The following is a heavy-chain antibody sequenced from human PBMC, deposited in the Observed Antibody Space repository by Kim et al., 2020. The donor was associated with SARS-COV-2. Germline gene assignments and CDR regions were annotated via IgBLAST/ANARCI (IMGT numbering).Heavy chain of an antibody. CDR1: GGTFSSYA. CDR2: IIPIFGTT. V-gene: IGHV1-69*13. CDR3: ASRLRYFDWLLGKIYYYYGMDV. D-gene: IGHD3-9*01. J-gene: IGHJ6*02. Sequence: SVKVSCKASGGTFSSYAISWVRQAPGQGLEWMGGIIPIFGTTNYAQKFQGRVTITADESTSTAYMELSSLRSEDTAVYYCASRLRYFDWLLGKIYYYYGMDVWGQGTTVTVSS.